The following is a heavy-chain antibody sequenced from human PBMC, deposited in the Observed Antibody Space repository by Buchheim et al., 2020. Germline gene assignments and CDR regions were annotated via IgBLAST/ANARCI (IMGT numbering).Heavy chain of an antibody. V-gene: IGHV3-23*01. Sequence: EVQLLESGGGLVQPGGSLRLSCAASGFTFSSYAMSWVRQAPGKGLEWVSVFSSSGGTTYYADSVRGRFTISRDNSKNTLYLQMNSLRAEDTAVYYCAKARESSYYYYGMDVWGQGTT. D-gene: IGHD5-24*01. CDR1: GFTFSSYA. CDR2: FSSSGGTT. CDR3: AKARESSYYYYGMDV. J-gene: IGHJ6*02.